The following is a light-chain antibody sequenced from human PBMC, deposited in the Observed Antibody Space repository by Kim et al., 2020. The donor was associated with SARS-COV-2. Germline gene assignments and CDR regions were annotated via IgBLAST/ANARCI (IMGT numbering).Light chain of an antibody. CDR3: LQDYYYPRT. J-gene: IGKJ1*01. CDR1: QGIRND. V-gene: IGKV1-6*01. CDR2: AAS. Sequence: ASVGDRVTITCRASQGIRNDLGWYQQKPGKAPKLLIYAASTLESGVPSRFSGCGSGTDFTLTISSLQPEDFASYYCLQDYYYPRTFGQGTKVDIK.